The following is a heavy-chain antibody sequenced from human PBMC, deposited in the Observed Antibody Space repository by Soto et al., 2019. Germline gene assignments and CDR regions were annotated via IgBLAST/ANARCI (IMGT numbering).Heavy chain of an antibody. CDR1: GYTFTSCY. V-gene: IGHV1-46*01. CDR2: INPSGGST. J-gene: IGHJ4*02. D-gene: IGHD1-26*01. CDR3: ARADKGGSY. Sequence: QVQLVQSGAEVKKPGASVKVSCKASGYTFTSCYMHWVRQAPGQGLEWMGIINPSGGSTNYAQKFXXRXTXXRDTYTSTVYMELSSLRSEDTAVYYCARADKGGSYWGQGTLVTVSS.